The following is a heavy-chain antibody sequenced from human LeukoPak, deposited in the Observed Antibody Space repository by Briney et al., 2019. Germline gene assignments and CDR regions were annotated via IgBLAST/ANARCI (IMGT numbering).Heavy chain of an antibody. J-gene: IGHJ3*02. Sequence: SETLPLTCTVSGGSISSSSYYWGWIRQPPGKGLEWIGSIYYSGSTYYNPSLKSRVTISVDTSKNQFSLKLSSVTAADTAVYYCARLIDCSSTSCYGAFDIWGQGTMVTVSS. D-gene: IGHD2-2*01. CDR2: IYYSGST. CDR1: GGSISSSSYY. V-gene: IGHV4-39*01. CDR3: ARLIDCSSTSCYGAFDI.